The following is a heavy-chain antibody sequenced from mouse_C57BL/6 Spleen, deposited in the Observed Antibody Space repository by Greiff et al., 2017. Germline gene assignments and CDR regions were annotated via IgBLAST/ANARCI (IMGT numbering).Heavy chain of an antibody. CDR2: INPSSGYT. Sequence: QVQLKESGAELAKPGASVKLSCKASGYTFTSYWMHWVKQRPGQGLEWIGYINPSSGYTKYNQKFKDKATLTADKSSSTAYMQLSSLTYEDSAVYYGARDEGVYDYDVGFAYWGQGTLVTVSA. D-gene: IGHD2-4*01. CDR3: ARDEGVYDYDVGFAY. V-gene: IGHV1-7*01. CDR1: GYTFTSYW. J-gene: IGHJ3*01.